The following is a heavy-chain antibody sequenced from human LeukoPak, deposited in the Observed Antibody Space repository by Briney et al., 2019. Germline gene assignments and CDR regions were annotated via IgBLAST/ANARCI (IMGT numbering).Heavy chain of an antibody. J-gene: IGHJ3*02. V-gene: IGHV3-21*01. Sequence: PGGSLRLSCAASGFTFSSYSMNWVRQAPGKGLEWVSSISSSSSYIYYADSVKGRFTISRDNAKNSLYLQMNSLRAEDTAVYYCARDYGDSFDAFDIWGQGTMVTVSS. CDR2: ISSSSSYI. CDR3: ARDYGDSFDAFDI. D-gene: IGHD4-17*01. CDR1: GFTFSSYS.